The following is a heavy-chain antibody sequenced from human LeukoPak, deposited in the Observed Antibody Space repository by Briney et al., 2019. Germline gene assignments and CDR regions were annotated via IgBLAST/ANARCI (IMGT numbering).Heavy chain of an antibody. D-gene: IGHD3-22*01. Sequence: ASVKDSCKASGGTFSSYAISWVRQAPGQGLEWMGGIIPIFGTANYAQKFQGRVTITADESTSTAYMELSSLRSEDTAVYYCARHNYYDSSGYSSGGYYFDYWGQGTLVTVSS. CDR2: IIPIFGTA. CDR3: ARHNYYDSSGYSSGGYYFDY. CDR1: GGTFSSYA. V-gene: IGHV1-69*13. J-gene: IGHJ4*02.